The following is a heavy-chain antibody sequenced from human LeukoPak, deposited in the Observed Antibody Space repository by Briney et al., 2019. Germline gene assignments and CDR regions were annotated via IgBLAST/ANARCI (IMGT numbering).Heavy chain of an antibody. CDR2: MNPNSGNT. CDR1: GYTFTSYD. D-gene: IGHD3-3*01. Sequence: ASVKVSCKASGYTFTSYDINWVRQATGQGLEWMGWMNPNSGNTGYAQKFQGRVTITRNTSISTAYMELSSLRSEDTAVYYCARVLKYYDFWSGYYLYAFDIWGQGTMVTVSS. V-gene: IGHV1-8*03. CDR3: ARVLKYYDFWSGYYLYAFDI. J-gene: IGHJ3*02.